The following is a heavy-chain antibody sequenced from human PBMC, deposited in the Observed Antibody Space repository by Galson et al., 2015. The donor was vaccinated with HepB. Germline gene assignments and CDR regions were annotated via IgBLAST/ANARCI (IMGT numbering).Heavy chain of an antibody. V-gene: IGHV4-59*01. CDR1: GDSISSYY. Sequence: ETLSLTCTVSGDSISSYYWSWIRQPPGKGLEWIGYIYYSGSTNYNPSLKSRVTISVDTSKNQFSLKLSSVTAADTAVYYCARTLEVGATTIPFFDYWGQGTLVTVSS. D-gene: IGHD1-26*01. CDR3: ARTLEVGATTIPFFDY. J-gene: IGHJ4*02. CDR2: IYYSGST.